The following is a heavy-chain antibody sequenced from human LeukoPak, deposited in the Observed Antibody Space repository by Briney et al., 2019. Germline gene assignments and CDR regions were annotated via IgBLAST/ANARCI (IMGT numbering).Heavy chain of an antibody. J-gene: IGHJ3*02. D-gene: IGHD7-27*01. CDR2: IYYSGST. V-gene: IGHV4-31*03. Sequence: PSETLTLTCTVSGGSISSGGYYWSRIRQHPGKGLEWIGYIYYSGSTYYNPSLKSRVTISVDTSKNQFSLKLSSVTAADTAVYYCARDLGHPDDIWGQGTMVTVSS. CDR3: ARDLGHPDDI. CDR1: GGSISSGGYY.